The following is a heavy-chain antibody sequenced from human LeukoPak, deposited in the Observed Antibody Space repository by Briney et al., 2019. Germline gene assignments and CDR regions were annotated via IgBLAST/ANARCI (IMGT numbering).Heavy chain of an antibody. CDR1: GGSISSYY. CDR2: IYYSGST. V-gene: IGHV4-59*08. J-gene: IGHJ6*03. CDR3: ARGGGVVPAAMVFYYYYYMDV. D-gene: IGHD2-2*01. Sequence: PSETLSLTCTVSGGSISSYYWSWIRQPPGKGLEWIGYIYYSGSTNYNPSLKSRVTISVDTSKNQFSLKLSSVTAADTAVYYCARGGGVVPAAMVFYYYYYMDVWGKGTTVTISS.